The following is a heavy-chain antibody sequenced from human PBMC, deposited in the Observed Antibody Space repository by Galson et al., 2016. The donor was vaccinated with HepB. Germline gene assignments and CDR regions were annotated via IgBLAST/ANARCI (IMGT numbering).Heavy chain of an antibody. CDR3: ARVGDNNNWYLGDAFDV. Sequence: SLRLSCAAAGFSFSSYGMNWVRQAPGKGLEWISFISTSSTTIYYADSVKGRFTISRDNPKKSLCLQMNSLRAEDTAVYYCARVGDNNNWYLGDAFDVWGQGTVVTVSS. J-gene: IGHJ3*01. CDR1: GFSFSSYG. CDR2: ISTSSTTI. V-gene: IGHV3-48*01. D-gene: IGHD6-13*01.